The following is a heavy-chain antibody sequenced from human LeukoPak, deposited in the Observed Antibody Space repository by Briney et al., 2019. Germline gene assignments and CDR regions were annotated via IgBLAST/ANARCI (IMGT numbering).Heavy chain of an antibody. V-gene: IGHV4-39*07. Sequence: PSETLSLTCTVSGGSISSYYWGWIRQPPGKGLEWIGSIYYSGSTYYNPSLKSRVTISVDTSKNQFSLKLSSVTAADTAVYYCARELPLMGSEWEPRTDAFDIWGQGTMVTVSS. CDR3: ARELPLMGSEWEPRTDAFDI. J-gene: IGHJ3*02. D-gene: IGHD1-26*01. CDR2: IYYSGST. CDR1: GGSISSYY.